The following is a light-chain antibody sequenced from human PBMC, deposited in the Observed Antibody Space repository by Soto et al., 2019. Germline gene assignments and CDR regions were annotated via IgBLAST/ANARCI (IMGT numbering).Light chain of an antibody. CDR2: GAS. V-gene: IGKV3-15*01. CDR1: QSINSE. CDR3: QQGHNWPLT. Sequence: EIVMTQSPATLSLYPGERAALSCRASQSINSELAWYQQKPGQPPRLLIYGASTRATGVPARFTGSESGSEFTLPISGLQSEDFAVYYCQQGHNWPLTFGQGTRLEI. J-gene: IGKJ2*01.